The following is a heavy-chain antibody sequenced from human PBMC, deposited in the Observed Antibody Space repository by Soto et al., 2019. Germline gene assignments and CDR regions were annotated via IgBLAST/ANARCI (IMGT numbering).Heavy chain of an antibody. CDR3: ARDTPETIGYGSGTFYY. D-gene: IGHD6-19*01. V-gene: IGHV3-11*05. J-gene: IGHJ4*02. CDR1: GFSLSEYY. CDR2: ISSSSRYT. Sequence: QVQLVESGGGLVKPGGSLRLSCVASGFSLSEYYMSWIRLAPGKELEWVSYISSSSRYTNYADSVKGRFTVSRDNAKNSVYLQMNSLRAEDTAVYYCARDTPETIGYGSGTFYYWGQGTLVTVSS.